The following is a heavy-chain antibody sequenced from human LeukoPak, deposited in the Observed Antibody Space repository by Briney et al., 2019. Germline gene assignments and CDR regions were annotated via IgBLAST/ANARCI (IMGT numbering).Heavy chain of an antibody. D-gene: IGHD3-22*01. CDR2: ISSSGSTI. CDR1: GFTFSSYE. V-gene: IGHV3-48*03. J-gene: IGHJ4*02. Sequence: PGGSLRLSCAASGFTFSSYEMNWVRQAPGKGLEWVSYISSSGSTIYYADSVKGRFTISRDNAKNSLYLQMNSLRAEDTAVYYCAREGYYYDSSGYYSYYFDYWGQGTLVTVSS. CDR3: AREGYYYDSSGYYSYYFDY.